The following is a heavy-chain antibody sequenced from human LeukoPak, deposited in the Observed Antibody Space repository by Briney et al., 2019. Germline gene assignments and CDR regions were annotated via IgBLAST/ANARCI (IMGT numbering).Heavy chain of an antibody. V-gene: IGHV1-8*01. J-gene: IGHJ3*02. D-gene: IGHD6-19*01. CDR1: GYTFTSYA. CDR2: MNPNSGNT. CDR3: ARVTAVAGVDAFDI. Sequence: ASVKVSCKASGYTFTSYAINWVRQAPGQGLEWMGWMNPNSGNTGYAQKFQGRVTMTRNTSISTVYMELSSLRSEDTAVYYCARVTAVAGVDAFDIWGQGTMVTVSS.